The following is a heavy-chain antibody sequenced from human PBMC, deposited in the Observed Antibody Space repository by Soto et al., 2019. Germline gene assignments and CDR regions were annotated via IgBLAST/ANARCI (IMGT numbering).Heavy chain of an antibody. CDR3: ARDNYDILTGYYFDY. J-gene: IGHJ4*02. Sequence: QVQLVESGGGVVQPGRSLRLSCAASGFTFSSYAMHWVRQAPGKGLEWVAVISYDGSNKYYADSVKGRFTISGDNSKNTLYLQMNSLRAEDTAVYYCARDNYDILTGYYFDYWGQGTLVTVSS. CDR1: GFTFSSYA. V-gene: IGHV3-30-3*01. D-gene: IGHD3-9*01. CDR2: ISYDGSNK.